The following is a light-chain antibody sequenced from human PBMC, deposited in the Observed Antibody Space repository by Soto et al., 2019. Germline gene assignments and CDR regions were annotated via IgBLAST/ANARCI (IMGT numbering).Light chain of an antibody. J-gene: IGLJ2*01. CDR1: GSSIGTNT. V-gene: IGLV1-44*01. Sequence: QSVLTQPPSASGTPGQRVTISCSGSGSSIGTNTVNWYRQLPGTAPKHLIYCNNQRPSGVADRLSASTSGTSASLAISGLQSEDEAEYYCAAWDGSLNNVLFGGGTKLTVL. CDR2: CNN. CDR3: AAWDGSLNNVL.